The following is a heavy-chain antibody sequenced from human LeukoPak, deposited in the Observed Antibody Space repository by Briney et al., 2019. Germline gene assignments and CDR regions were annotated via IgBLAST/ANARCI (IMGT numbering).Heavy chain of an antibody. CDR1: GYTFNSYG. J-gene: IGHJ4*02. V-gene: IGHV1-18*03. CDR3: ARDLYSSGSSFDDY. D-gene: IGHD6-19*01. Sequence: ASVKVSCKASGYTFNSYGISWVRQAPGQGLEWMGWISAYNGNTNYAQKLQGRVTMTTDTSTSTAYMELRSLRSDDMAVYYCARDLYSSGSSFDDYWGQGTLVTVSS. CDR2: ISAYNGNT.